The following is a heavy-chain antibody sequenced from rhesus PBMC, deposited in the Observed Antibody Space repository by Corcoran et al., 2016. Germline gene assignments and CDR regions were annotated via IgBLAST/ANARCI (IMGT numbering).Heavy chain of an antibody. Sequence: VTLQEAGPALVTPTPPLTLPCTFSGVSLTTSGMGVRWIRQPPGQALEWLALIYWDDATRYSTSLQSRLTIAKDTSKNQVVLTMTNMDPVDTATYYCARVPSSIAAATVDYWGQGVLVTVSS. D-gene: IGHD6-43*01. CDR2: IYWDDAT. CDR1: GVSLTTSGMG. J-gene: IGHJ4*01. V-gene: IGHV2-174*01. CDR3: ARVPSSIAAATVDY.